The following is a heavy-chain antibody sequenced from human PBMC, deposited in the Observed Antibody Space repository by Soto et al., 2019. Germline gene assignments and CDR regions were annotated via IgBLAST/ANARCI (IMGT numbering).Heavy chain of an antibody. CDR1: GYSFTRYW. J-gene: IGHJ4*02. Sequence: GESLKISCKGSGYSFTRYWIGWVRQMPGKGLEWMGIIYPGDSDTRYSPSFQGQVTISADKSISTAYLQWSSLKASDTAMYYCARARGHYDILTGYYNFDYWGQGTLVTVSS. CDR2: IYPGDSDT. CDR3: ARARGHYDILTGYYNFDY. V-gene: IGHV5-51*01. D-gene: IGHD3-9*01.